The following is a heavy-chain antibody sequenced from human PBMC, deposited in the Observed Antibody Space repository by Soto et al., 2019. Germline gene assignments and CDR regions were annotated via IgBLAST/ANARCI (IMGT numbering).Heavy chain of an antibody. V-gene: IGHV1-18*01. D-gene: IGHD2-15*01. CDR1: GYTFTSYG. CDR2: ISAYNGNT. J-gene: IGHJ6*03. CDR3: ARVGYCSGGSCYSSPFEYYYYMDV. Sequence: GASVKVSCKASGYTFTSYGISWVRQAPGQGLEWMGWISAYNGNTNYAQKLQGRVTMTTDTSTSTAYMELRSLRSDDTAVYYCARVGYCSGGSCYSSPFEYYYYMDVWGKGTTVTVSS.